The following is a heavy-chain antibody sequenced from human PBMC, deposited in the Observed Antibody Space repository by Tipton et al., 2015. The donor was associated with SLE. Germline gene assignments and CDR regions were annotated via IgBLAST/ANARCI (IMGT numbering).Heavy chain of an antibody. CDR3: ARDDETNTAWYNWLDP. V-gene: IGHV3-33*08. D-gene: IGHD2-21*02. CDR1: GFTFSGSA. J-gene: IGHJ5*02. Sequence: RSLRLSCAASGFTFSGSAMIWVRQAPGKGLEWVAVIWYDGSNKYYADSVKGRFTISRDNSKNTLYLQMSSLGVDDTGVYYCARDDETNTAWYNWLDPWGQGTLVTVSS. CDR2: IWYDGSNK.